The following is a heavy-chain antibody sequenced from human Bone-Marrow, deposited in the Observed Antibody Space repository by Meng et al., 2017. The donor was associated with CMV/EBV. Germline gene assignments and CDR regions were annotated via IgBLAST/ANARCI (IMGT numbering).Heavy chain of an antibody. CDR1: GFTFSSYS. J-gene: IGHJ4*02. D-gene: IGHD3-22*01. Sequence: GESLKISCAASGFTFSSYSMNWVRQAPGKGLEWVSYISSSSSTIYYADSVKGRFTISRDNAKNSLYLQMNSLRAEDTAVYYCARDGYYDSSGRNLNWGQGTLVNV. V-gene: IGHV3-48*04. CDR3: ARDGYYDSSGRNLN. CDR2: ISSSSSTI.